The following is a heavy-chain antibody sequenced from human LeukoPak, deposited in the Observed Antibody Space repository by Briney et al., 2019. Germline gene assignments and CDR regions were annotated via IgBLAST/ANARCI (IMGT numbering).Heavy chain of an antibody. CDR1: DGSINSYY. J-gene: IGHJ5*02. CDR2: IYYSGGT. D-gene: IGHD3-22*01. CDR3: ARDKYYDTSTYYPAGLDP. V-gene: IGHV4-59*01. Sequence: PSETLSLTCSVSDGSINSYYWNWIRRPPGKGLEWIGYIYYSGGTNYNPSLKSRVTMSLDTSKNQFSLKLSSVTAADTAVYYCARDKYYDTSTYYPAGLDPWGQGTLVTVSS.